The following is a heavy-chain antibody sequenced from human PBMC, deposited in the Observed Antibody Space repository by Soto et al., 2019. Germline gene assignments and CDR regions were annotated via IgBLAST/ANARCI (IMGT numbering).Heavy chain of an antibody. CDR2: IKPISDIT. V-gene: IGHV1-69*01. J-gene: IGHJ5*02. D-gene: IGHD4-4*01. Sequence: QIRLVQSGAEVQKPGSSVRVSCKASGDTFGRFTINWVRQAPGQGLEWMGGIKPISDITNYAQRFQGRVTLTADASTSTVYLELSRLRSEGTAMYYCARDPSTINKLIGVWFDPWGQGTLVTVSS. CDR3: ARDPSTINKLIGVWFDP. CDR1: GDTFGRFT.